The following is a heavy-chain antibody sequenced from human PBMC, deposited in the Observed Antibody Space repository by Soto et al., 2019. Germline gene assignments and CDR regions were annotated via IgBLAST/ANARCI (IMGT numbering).Heavy chain of an antibody. CDR1: GYSFTAYW. J-gene: IGHJ4*02. CDR2: IYPGDSDI. D-gene: IGHD3-10*01. Sequence: GESLKISCKASGYSFTAYWIAWVRQMPGKGLEWMGIIYPGDSDIRYSPSFQGQVTISADKSINTAYLQWSSLKASDTAMYYCARQDGFGLYYFDYWGKGTLVT. V-gene: IGHV5-51*01. CDR3: ARQDGFGLYYFDY.